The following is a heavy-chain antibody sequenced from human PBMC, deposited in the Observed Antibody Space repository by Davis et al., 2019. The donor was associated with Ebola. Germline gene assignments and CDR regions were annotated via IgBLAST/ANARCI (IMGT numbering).Heavy chain of an antibody. CDR2: ISAYNGNT. J-gene: IGHJ5*02. Sequence: ASVTVSCKASGGTFSSYAISWVRQAPGQGLEWMGWISAYNGNTNYAQKLQGRVTMTTDTSTSTAYMELRSLRSDDTAVYYCARDHCSGGSCYYWFDPWGQGTLVTVSS. CDR1: GGTFSSYA. D-gene: IGHD2-15*01. CDR3: ARDHCSGGSCYYWFDP. V-gene: IGHV1-18*01.